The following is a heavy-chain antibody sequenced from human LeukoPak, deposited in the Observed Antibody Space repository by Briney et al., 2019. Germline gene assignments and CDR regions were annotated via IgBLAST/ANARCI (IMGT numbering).Heavy chain of an antibody. V-gene: IGHV1-69*05. CDR2: IIPIFGTA. D-gene: IGHD6-13*01. CDR1: GGTFSSYA. CDR3: ARVRRGVAAGTTGANYYYYMDV. Sequence: GASVKVSCKASGGTFSSYAISWVRQAPGQGLEWMGGIIPIFGTANYAQKFQGRVTITTDESTSTAYMELSSLRSEDTAVYYCARVRRGVAAGTTGANYYYYMDVWGKGTTVTVSS. J-gene: IGHJ6*03.